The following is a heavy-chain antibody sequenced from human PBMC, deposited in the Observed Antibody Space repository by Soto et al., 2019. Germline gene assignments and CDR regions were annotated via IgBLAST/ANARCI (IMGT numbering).Heavy chain of an antibody. J-gene: IGHJ6*02. CDR2: INSDGSST. CDR1: GFTFSSYW. Sequence: GGSLRLSCAASGFTFSSYWMHWVRQAPGKGLVWVSRINSDGSSTSYADSVKGRFTISRDNAKNTLYLQMNSLRAEDTAVYYCARDRYGDYQSRYYYGMDVWGQGTTVTVSS. CDR3: ARDRYGDYQSRYYYGMDV. D-gene: IGHD4-17*01. V-gene: IGHV3-74*01.